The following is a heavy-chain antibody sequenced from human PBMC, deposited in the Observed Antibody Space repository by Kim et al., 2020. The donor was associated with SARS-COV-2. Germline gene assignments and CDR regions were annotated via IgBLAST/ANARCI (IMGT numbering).Heavy chain of an antibody. V-gene: IGHV1-18*01. CDR1: GYSFTSYG. CDR2: ISAYNGNT. Sequence: ASVKVSCKASGYSFTSYGISWVRQAPGQGLEWMGWISAYNGNTKYAQKLQGRVTMTTDTSTSTPYMELRSLRAVDTAVFYFARDRYYGSGHYYNAYCYFD. D-gene: IGHD3-10*01. J-gene: IGHJ2*01. CDR3: ARDRYYGSGHYYNAYCYFD.